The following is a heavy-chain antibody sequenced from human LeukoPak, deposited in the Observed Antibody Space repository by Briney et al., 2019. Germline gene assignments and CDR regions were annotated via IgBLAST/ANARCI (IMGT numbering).Heavy chain of an antibody. V-gene: IGHV3-30*03. CDR1: GFTFSSYG. Sequence: GGSLRLSCAASGFTFSSYGMHWVRQAPDKGLEWVALISYDGSYKFYADSEKGRFTISRDNSKNTLYLQMNSLRVEDAAVYYCSRRFGEFDYYYYGMDVWGQGTTVTVSS. J-gene: IGHJ6*02. CDR2: ISYDGSYK. D-gene: IGHD3-10*01. CDR3: SRRFGEFDYYYYGMDV.